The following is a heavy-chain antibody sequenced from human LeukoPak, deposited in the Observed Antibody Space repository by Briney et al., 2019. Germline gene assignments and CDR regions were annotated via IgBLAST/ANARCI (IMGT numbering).Heavy chain of an antibody. V-gene: IGHV3-30*19. J-gene: IGHJ4*02. D-gene: IGHD2-15*01. CDR3: ARDGYCSGGSCYGYFDY. CDR1: GFTFTNSG. CDR2: ISYDGSNK. Sequence: PGGSLRLSCAASGFTFTNSGMHWVRQAPGKGLEWVAVISYDGSNKYYADSVKGRFTISRDNSKNTLYLQMNSLRAEDTAVYYCARDGYCSGGSCYGYFDYWGQGTLVTVSS.